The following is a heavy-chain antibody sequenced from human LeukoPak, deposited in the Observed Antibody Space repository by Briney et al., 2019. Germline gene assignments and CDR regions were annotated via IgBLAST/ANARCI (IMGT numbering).Heavy chain of an antibody. V-gene: IGHV4-4*07. Sequence: SETLSLTCTVSGPSFTSFYWSWVRHPAGQGLEWIGRFFCSGTTNYNAYFKSRATISVDKSKNHFSLKLTSVTAADTAVYYCARYSGIYGHDYWGQGALVSVSS. CDR1: GPSFTSFY. D-gene: IGHD3-10*01. CDR2: FFCSGTT. J-gene: IGHJ4*02. CDR3: ARYSGIYGHDY.